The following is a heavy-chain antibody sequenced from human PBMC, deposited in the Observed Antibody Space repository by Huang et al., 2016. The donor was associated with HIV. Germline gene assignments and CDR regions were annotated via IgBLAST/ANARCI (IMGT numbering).Heavy chain of an antibody. Sequence: QVHLVQSGAEVKKPGSSVKVSCKASGDSFTSLPINWVRQAPGQGFEWMGGLGPMRCSATYRQKCRVLVTISADESTSTSYMELSRLRSDDTAMYYCATSTPMLGESGGWSGKVVITENVPYVDWGQGTLVTVSS. CDR2: LGPMRCSA. V-gene: IGHV1-69*01. J-gene: IGHJ4*02. CDR3: ATSTPMLGESGGWSGKVVITENVPYVD. D-gene: IGHD3-22*01. CDR1: GDSFTSLP.